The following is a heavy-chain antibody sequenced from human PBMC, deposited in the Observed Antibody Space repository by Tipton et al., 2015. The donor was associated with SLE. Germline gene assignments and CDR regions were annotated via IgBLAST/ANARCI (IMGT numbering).Heavy chain of an antibody. CDR3: AREGNWNGEFDY. CDR2: IYSGGKT. Sequence: SLRLSCAASGFTVSSNYMSWVRQAPGKGLEWVSFIYSGGKTMYADSVKGRFTISRDNVKNTLYLQMNSLRAEDTAVYYCAREGNWNGEFDYWGQGTLVTVSS. D-gene: IGHD1-1*01. V-gene: IGHV3-66*02. J-gene: IGHJ4*02. CDR1: GFTVSSNY.